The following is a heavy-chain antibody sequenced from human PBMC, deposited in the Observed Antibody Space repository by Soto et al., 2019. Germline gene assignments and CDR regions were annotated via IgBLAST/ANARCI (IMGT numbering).Heavy chain of an antibody. CDR1: GGSITPYY. D-gene: IGHD2-15*01. CDR2: VSYSGKT. CDR3: ARQQYTVVTAFDV. V-gene: IGHV4-59*07. J-gene: IGHJ3*01. Sequence: QVQLQESGPGLVKTSDTLSLTCTVSGGSITPYYWCWIRQPPGEGLEWFGYVSYSGKTGYNPSLKSRVSMSIDTSKNAFSLTLTSLTAADAATYYCARQQYTVVTAFDVWGQGTTVAVSS.